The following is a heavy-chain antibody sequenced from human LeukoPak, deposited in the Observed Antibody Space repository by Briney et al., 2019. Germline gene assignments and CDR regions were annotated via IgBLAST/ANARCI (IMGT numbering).Heavy chain of an antibody. V-gene: IGHV1-8*03. D-gene: IGHD3-10*01. CDR2: MNPNSGDT. J-gene: IGHJ6*03. Sequence: ASLKGSSKASGYTFTDSFMNSVRHATGQGLEWRGWMNPNSGDTGYAQKFQSRVTITRNTSISTAYMELSSLRSEDTAVYYCARTVWCGEYYYYYYMDVWGKGTTVTISS. CDR1: GYTFTDSF. CDR3: ARTVWCGEYYYYYYMDV.